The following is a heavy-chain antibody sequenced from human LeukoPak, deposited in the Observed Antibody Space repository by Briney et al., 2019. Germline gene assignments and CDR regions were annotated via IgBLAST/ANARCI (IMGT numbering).Heavy chain of an antibody. V-gene: IGHV3-33*01. CDR1: GVTFSSDG. D-gene: IGHD1-26*01. Sequence: PGGSLGLSCAASGVTFSSDGMHWVRQGPGKGLEWVAVIWDDGSNKYYADSVKGRFTISRDNSKKTLYLQMTSLTAEDTAVYYCARDKGDLPSYYYYYGMDVWGKGTTVTVSS. CDR3: ARDKGDLPSYYYYYGMDV. J-gene: IGHJ6*04. CDR2: IWDDGSNK.